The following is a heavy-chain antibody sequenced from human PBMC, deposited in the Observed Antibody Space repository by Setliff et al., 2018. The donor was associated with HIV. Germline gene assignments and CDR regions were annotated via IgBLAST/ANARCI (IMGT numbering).Heavy chain of an antibody. Sequence: SETLSLTCTVSGGSISSSVYYWGWIRQPPGKGLGWIGNIYYSGSTYYNPSLKSRITISVDPSKNQFSLKLSSVTAADTAVYYCARHYQHSWVGVDYYFMDVWGKGTTVTV. CDR2: IYYSGST. J-gene: IGHJ6*03. CDR1: GGSISSSVYY. V-gene: IGHV4-39*01. D-gene: IGHD1-26*01. CDR3: ARHYQHSWVGVDYYFMDV.